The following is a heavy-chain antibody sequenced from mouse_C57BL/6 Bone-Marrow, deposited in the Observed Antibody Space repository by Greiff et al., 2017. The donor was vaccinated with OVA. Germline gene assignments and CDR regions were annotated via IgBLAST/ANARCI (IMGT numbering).Heavy chain of an antibody. CDR3: AREGVSTIHY. V-gene: IGHV1-81*01. Sequence: QVQLKQSGAELARPGASVKPSCKASGYTFTSYGISWVKQRTGQGLEWIGEIYPRSGNTYYNEKFKGKATLTADKSSSTAYMELRSLTSEDSAVYFCAREGVSTIHYWGQGTLVTVSA. J-gene: IGHJ3*01. D-gene: IGHD2-1*01. CDR1: GYTFTSYG. CDR2: IYPRSGNT.